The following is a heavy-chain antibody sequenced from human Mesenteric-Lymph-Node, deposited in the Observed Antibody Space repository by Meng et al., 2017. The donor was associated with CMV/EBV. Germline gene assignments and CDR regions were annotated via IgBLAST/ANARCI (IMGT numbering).Heavy chain of an antibody. CDR2: IIPIFGTA. CDR1: AGTFRCYA. D-gene: IGHD3-10*01. CDR3: ARETLGFGFDP. V-gene: IGHV1-69*05. J-gene: IGHJ5*02. Sequence: SFAPPAGTFRCYAILWVRPAPGQGLAWVVGIIPIFGTANYAQKFQGRVTITTDESTSTAYMELSSLRSEDTAVYYCARETLGFGFDPWGQGTLVTVSS.